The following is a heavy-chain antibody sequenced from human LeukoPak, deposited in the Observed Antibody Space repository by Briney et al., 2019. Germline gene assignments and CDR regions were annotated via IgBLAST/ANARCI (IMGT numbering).Heavy chain of an antibody. CDR3: ARSIGLTGGGVDV. CDR1: GFTFSDYN. Sequence: PGGSLRLSCAASGFTFSDYNMSWVRQAPGKGLEWVSYITNGGSTIHHADSVKGRFTISRDNAKKTLYLQMSSLRAEDTAVYYCARSIGLTGGGVDVWGQGTTVTVSS. J-gene: IGHJ6*02. CDR2: ITNGGSTI. D-gene: IGHD3-9*01. V-gene: IGHV3-11*01.